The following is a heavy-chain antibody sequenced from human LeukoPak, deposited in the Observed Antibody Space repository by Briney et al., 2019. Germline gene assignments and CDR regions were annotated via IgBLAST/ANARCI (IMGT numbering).Heavy chain of an antibody. V-gene: IGHV3-23*01. Sequence: PGGSLRLSCAASGFTFSSYAMSWVRQAPGKGLEWVSAISGSGGSTYYADSVKGRFTISRDNSKNALYLQMNSLRAEDTAVYYCAKDGQWLVQIDYWGQGTLVTVSS. CDR3: AKDGQWLVQIDY. J-gene: IGHJ4*02. D-gene: IGHD6-19*01. CDR1: GFTFSSYA. CDR2: ISGSGGST.